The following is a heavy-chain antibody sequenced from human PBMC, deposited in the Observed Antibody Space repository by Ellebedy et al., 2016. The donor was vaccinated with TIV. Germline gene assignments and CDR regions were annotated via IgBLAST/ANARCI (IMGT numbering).Heavy chain of an antibody. J-gene: IGHJ4*02. Sequence: GESLKISCVASGFTFSGYAMSSVRQAPGKGLEWVSGINNGGRTTSYADSVKGRFTISRDNSKSTLDLQMSSLRAEDTAVYYCAKDRTPGDGYWVFDFWGQGTLVTVST. V-gene: IGHV3-23*01. CDR1: GFTFSGYA. D-gene: IGHD5-18*01. CDR3: AKDRTPGDGYWVFDF. CDR2: INNGGRTT.